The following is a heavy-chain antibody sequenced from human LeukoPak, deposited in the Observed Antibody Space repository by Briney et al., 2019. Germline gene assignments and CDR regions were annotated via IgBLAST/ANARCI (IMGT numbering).Heavy chain of an antibody. CDR2: IYPGDSDT. CDR3: ARARGYFDWLLSFYFDY. D-gene: IGHD3-9*01. J-gene: IGHJ4*02. Sequence: GESLQISCKGSGYSFTSYWIGWVRQMPGKGLEWMGIIYPGDSDTRYSPSFQGQVTISADKSISTAYLQWSSLKASDTAMYYCARARGYFDWLLSFYFDYWGQGTLVTVSS. CDR1: GYSFTSYW. V-gene: IGHV5-51*01.